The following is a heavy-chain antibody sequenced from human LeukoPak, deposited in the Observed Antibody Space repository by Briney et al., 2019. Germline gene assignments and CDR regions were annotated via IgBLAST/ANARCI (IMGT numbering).Heavy chain of an antibody. J-gene: IGHJ4*02. D-gene: IGHD5-12*01. CDR1: GFTFSSYW. V-gene: IGHV3-74*01. Sequence: GGSLRLSCAASGFTFSSYWMHWVRQAPGKGLVWVSRMNSDGSSTSYADSVKGRFTISRDNAKNTLYLQMNSLRAEDTAVYYCVAESYSGYYSIPLFYYWGQGTLVTVSS. CDR2: MNSDGSST. CDR3: VAESYSGYYSIPLFYY.